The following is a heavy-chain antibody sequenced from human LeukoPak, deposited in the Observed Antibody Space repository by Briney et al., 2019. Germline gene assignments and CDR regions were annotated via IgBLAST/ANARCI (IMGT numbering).Heavy chain of an antibody. J-gene: IGHJ4*02. D-gene: IGHD3-22*01. CDR2: INHSGST. CDR3: ASYSSAHPYFDY. Sequence: SETLSLTCAVYGGSFSGYYWSWIRQPPGKGLEWIGEINHSGSTNYNPSLKSRVTISVDTSKNQSSLKLSSVTAADTAVYYCASYSSAHPYFDYWGQGTLVTVSS. V-gene: IGHV4-34*01. CDR1: GGSFSGYY.